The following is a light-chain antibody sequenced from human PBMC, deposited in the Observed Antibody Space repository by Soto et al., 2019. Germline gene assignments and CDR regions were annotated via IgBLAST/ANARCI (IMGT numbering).Light chain of an antibody. V-gene: IGKV3-20*01. CDR1: QSLDNRH. CDR2: GTS. CDR3: QQYSIAKWT. J-gene: IGKJ1*01. Sequence: IVLTQSPGTLSLSPGERATLSCRASQSLDNRHLAWYQQKPGQAPRVLIYGTSNRATGIPVRFSGSGSGTDFTLTISRLEPEDFAVYYYQQYSIAKWTFGQGTNLEIK.